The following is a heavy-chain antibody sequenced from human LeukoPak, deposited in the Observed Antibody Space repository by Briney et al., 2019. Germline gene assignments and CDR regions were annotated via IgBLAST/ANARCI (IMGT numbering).Heavy chain of an antibody. CDR2: IYYSGST. J-gene: IGHJ4*02. CDR1: GGSISSYY. CDR3: ARVVRTGDYFDY. Sequence: PSETLSLTCTVSGGSISSYYWSWIRQPPGKGLEWIGYIYYSGSTNYNPSLKSRVTISVDTSKNQFSLKLSSVTAADTAVYYCARVVRTGDYFDYWGQGTLVTVSS. V-gene: IGHV4-59*08. D-gene: IGHD4-23*01.